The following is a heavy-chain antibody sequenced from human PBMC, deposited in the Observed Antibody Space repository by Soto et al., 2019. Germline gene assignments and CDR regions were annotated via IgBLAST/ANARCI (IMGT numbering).Heavy chain of an antibody. CDR2: VDPNGGGS. CDR3: ATWVDYGDFEGFDF. Sequence: GASVKVSCKTSGYSFTDYKLHWVRQAPGQGLEWMGWVDPNGGGSNSAQKFQGSVTMTWDTSITTAYLDLTRLTTNDTATYFCATWVDYGDFEGFDFWDQGTLVTVSS. V-gene: IGHV1-2*04. CDR1: GYSFTDYK. D-gene: IGHD4-17*01. J-gene: IGHJ4*02.